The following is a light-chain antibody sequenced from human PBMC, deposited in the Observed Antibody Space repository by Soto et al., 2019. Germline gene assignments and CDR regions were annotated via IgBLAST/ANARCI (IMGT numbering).Light chain of an antibody. V-gene: IGKV1-5*01. CDR3: QHYISFPWT. Sequence: DIQMTQSPSPLSASVGDRVTITFRASQTISDFLARYQHKPGEAPKLLIAEASRLESGVPSRFSGGGSGTEFTVTIRRLQPDDVATYYCQHYISFPWTFSQGTKVDIK. J-gene: IGKJ1*01. CDR1: QTISDF. CDR2: EAS.